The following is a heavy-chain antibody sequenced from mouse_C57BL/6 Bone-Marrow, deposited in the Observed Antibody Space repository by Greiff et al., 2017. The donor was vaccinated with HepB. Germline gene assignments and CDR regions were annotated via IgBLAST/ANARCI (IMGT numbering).Heavy chain of an antibody. CDR2: ISNLAYSI. V-gene: IGHV5-15*01. Sequence: EVQGVESGGGLVQPGGSLKLSCAASGFTFSDYGMAWVRQAPRKGPEWVAFISNLAYSIYYADTVTGRFTISRENAKNTLYLEMSSLRSEDTAMYYCARSYGSLAWFAYWGQGTLVTVSA. D-gene: IGHD1-1*01. CDR1: GFTFSDYG. J-gene: IGHJ3*01. CDR3: ARSYGSLAWFAY.